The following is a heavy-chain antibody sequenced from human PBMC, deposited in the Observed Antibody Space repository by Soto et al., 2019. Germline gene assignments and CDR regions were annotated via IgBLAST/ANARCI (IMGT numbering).Heavy chain of an antibody. V-gene: IGHV3-66*01. CDR1: GFIVSTNY. Sequence: EVQLVESGGDLVQPGGSLRLSCAASGFIVSTNYMSWVRQAPGKGLEWVSVIYSGGSAYYADSVKGRFIISRDNSKNTLSLQMNSLRAEDPAVYYCARALFGGASYWGQGTLVTVSS. D-gene: IGHD3-3*01. J-gene: IGHJ4*02. CDR3: ARALFGGASY. CDR2: IYSGGSA.